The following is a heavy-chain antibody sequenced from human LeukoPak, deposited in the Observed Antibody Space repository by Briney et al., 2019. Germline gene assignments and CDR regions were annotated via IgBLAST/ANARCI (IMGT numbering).Heavy chain of an antibody. CDR3: AISAGAHYYDSSYDY. J-gene: IGHJ4*02. Sequence: GGSLRLSCAASGFTFSSYAMHWVRQAPGKGLEYVSAISNNGGSTYYANSVKGRFTISRDNSKNTLYLQMGSLRAEDMAVYYCAISAGAHYYDSSYDYWGQGTLVTVSS. CDR2: ISNNGGST. CDR1: GFTFSSYA. D-gene: IGHD3-22*01. V-gene: IGHV3-64*01.